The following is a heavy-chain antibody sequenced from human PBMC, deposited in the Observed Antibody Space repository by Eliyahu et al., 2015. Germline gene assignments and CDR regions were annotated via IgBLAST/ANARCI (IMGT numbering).Heavy chain of an antibody. V-gene: IGHV1-3*01. CDR1: GYTFTSYA. Sequence: QVQLVQSGAEVKKPGASVKVSCKASGYTFTSYAMHWVRQAPGQRLEWMGWINAGNGNTKYSQKFQGRVTITRDTSASTAYMELSSLRSEDTAVYYCARAAGLVVPAAHFDYWGQGTLVTVSS. D-gene: IGHD2-2*01. CDR2: INAGNGNT. CDR3: ARAAGLVVPAAHFDY. J-gene: IGHJ4*02.